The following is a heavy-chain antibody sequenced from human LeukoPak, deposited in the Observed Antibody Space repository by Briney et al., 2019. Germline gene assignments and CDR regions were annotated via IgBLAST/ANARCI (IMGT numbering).Heavy chain of an antibody. CDR1: GGSIRSYY. CDR3: ARVYYSNSYDYWYFDL. D-gene: IGHD6-13*01. CDR2: IFYGGGA. Sequence: PSETLSLTCTVSGGSIRSYYWSWIRQPPGKGLEWIGYIFYGGGANYNPSLKSRVTISVDTSKNQFSLKLTSVTAADTAVYYCARVYYSNSYDYWYFDLWGRGTLVTVSS. V-gene: IGHV4-59*01. J-gene: IGHJ2*01.